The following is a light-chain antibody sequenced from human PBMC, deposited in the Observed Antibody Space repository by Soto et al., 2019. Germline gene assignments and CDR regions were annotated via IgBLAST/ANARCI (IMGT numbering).Light chain of an antibody. CDR1: SSDVGGYNY. J-gene: IGLJ1*01. Sequence: QSVLPQPPSASGSPGQSVTISCTGTSSDVGGYNYVSWFQQHPGKAPKLIIHEVNQRPSGVPDRFSGSKSGNTASLTVSGLQAEDEGTYYCSSYGGYNNVVFGTGTKV. V-gene: IGLV2-8*01. CDR2: EVN. CDR3: SSYGGYNNVV.